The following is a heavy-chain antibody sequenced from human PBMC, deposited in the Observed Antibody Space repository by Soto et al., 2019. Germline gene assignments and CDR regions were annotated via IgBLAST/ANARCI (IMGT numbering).Heavy chain of an antibody. J-gene: IGHJ4*02. CDR2: ISSSSSYI. Sequence: PGGSLRLSCAASGFTFSSYSMNWVRQAPGKGLEWVSSISSSSSYIYYADSVKGRFTISRDNAKNSLYLQMNSLRAEDTAVYYCARDSDAEYSSSWAQFDYWGQGTLVTVSS. D-gene: IGHD6-6*01. V-gene: IGHV3-21*01. CDR3: ARDSDAEYSSSWAQFDY. CDR1: GFTFSSYS.